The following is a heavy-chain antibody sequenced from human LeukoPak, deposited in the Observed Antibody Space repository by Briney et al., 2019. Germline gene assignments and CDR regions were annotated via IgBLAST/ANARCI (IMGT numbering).Heavy chain of an antibody. Sequence: KPSETLSLTCTVSGVSISSRYWSWIRQPPGKGLEWIAYMFDSESTKDNPSLKSRITLSADTSKNQFSLRLSSVTAADTAVYYCATIKRGSIYGYFDFWGQGILVTVSS. J-gene: IGHJ4*02. CDR2: MFDSEST. V-gene: IGHV4-59*11. CDR3: ATIKRGSIYGYFDF. D-gene: IGHD5-18*01. CDR1: GVSISSRY.